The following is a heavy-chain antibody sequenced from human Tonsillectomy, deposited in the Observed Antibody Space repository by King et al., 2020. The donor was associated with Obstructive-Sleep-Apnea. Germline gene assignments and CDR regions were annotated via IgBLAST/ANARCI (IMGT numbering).Heavy chain of an antibody. CDR1: GGSLNRGGYY. D-gene: IGHD2-2*01. J-gene: IGHJ4*02. CDR3: ARGRRKAAAFFDF. Sequence: VQLQESGPGLVKPSQTLSLTCTVSGGSLNRGGYYWGWIRQHPGKGLEWIGYIYYTDTTYYNPSLKSRLAISVDTSKNQLSLKLRSVTAADTAVYYCARGRRKAAAFFDFWGQGTHVTVSS. V-gene: IGHV4-31*03. CDR2: IYYTDTT.